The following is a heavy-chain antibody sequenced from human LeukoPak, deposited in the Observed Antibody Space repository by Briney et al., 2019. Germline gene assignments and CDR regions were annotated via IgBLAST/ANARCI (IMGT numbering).Heavy chain of an antibody. CDR2: VSGSGANT. J-gene: IGHJ4*02. CDR1: GFTFSNYG. V-gene: IGHV3-23*01. Sequence: GGSLRLSCAAPGFTFSNYGMGWVRQTPGKGLEWLSSVSGSGANTYYADFVKGRFTISRDNSRDRIYLQMNSLRTDDTAVYYCARLQPLVIPAAKLGFDYWGQGTLVTVSS. D-gene: IGHD2-2*01. CDR3: ARLQPLVIPAAKLGFDY.